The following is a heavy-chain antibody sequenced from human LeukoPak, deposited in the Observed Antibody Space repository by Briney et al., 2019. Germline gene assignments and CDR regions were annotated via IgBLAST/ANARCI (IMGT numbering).Heavy chain of an antibody. V-gene: IGHV4-39*01. J-gene: IGHJ6*02. D-gene: IGHD1-26*01. CDR3: ARQGAKFSNYYYYYGMDV. Sequence: SETLSLTCTVSGGSISSSSYYWGWIRQPPGKGLEWIGSIYYRGSTYYNPSLKSRVTISVDTSKNQFSLKLSSVTAADTAVYYCARQGAKFSNYYYYYGMDVWGQGTTVTVSS. CDR2: IYYRGST. CDR1: GGSISSSSYY.